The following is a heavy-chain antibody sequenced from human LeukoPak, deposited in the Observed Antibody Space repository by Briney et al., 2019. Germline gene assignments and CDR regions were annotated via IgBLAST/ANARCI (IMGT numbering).Heavy chain of an antibody. Sequence: SETLSLTCAVYGGSFSGYYWSWIRQPPGKGLEWIGEINHSGSTNYNPSLKSRVTISVDTSKNQFSLKLSSVTAADTAVYYCAREGRYGGIAVAGYYFDYWGQGTLVTVSS. V-gene: IGHV4-34*01. D-gene: IGHD6-19*01. CDR1: GGSFSGYY. CDR3: AREGRYGGIAVAGYYFDY. J-gene: IGHJ4*02. CDR2: INHSGST.